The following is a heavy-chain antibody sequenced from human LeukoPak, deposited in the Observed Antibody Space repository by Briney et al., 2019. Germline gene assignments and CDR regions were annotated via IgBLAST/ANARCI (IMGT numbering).Heavy chain of an antibody. V-gene: IGHV3-11*04. CDR1: GFTFSDYY. J-gene: IGHJ3*02. Sequence: PGGSLRLSCAASGFTFSDYYMSWIRQAPGKGLEWVSYITSAGTTYYADSVKGRFTISRDNAKTSLYLQMNNLRADDTAVYYCARDLGPHRSSPNSGAFDIWGQGTMVTVSS. D-gene: IGHD6-6*01. CDR3: ARDLGPHRSSPNSGAFDI. CDR2: ITSAGTT.